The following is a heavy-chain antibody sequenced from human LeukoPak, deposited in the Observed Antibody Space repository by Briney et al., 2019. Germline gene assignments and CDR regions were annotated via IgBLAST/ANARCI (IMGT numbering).Heavy chain of an antibody. Sequence: GGSLRLSCVASGFTFSSSAMSWVRQAPGKGLEWVSTISSSGGSTYYADSVKGRFTISRDNSKNTLNLQMNGLRAEDTAVYYCAKGEYSYGYLFDYWGQGTLVTVSS. V-gene: IGHV3-23*01. CDR1: GFTFSSSA. CDR2: ISSSGGST. CDR3: AKGEYSYGYLFDY. J-gene: IGHJ4*02. D-gene: IGHD5-18*01.